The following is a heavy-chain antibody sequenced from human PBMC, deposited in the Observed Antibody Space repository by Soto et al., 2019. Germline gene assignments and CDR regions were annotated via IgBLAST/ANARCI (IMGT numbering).Heavy chain of an antibody. V-gene: IGHV4-59*01. J-gene: IGHJ3*01. CDR3: ARVWGGAFDF. Sequence: SAGSMRRDDWSWIRQPPGKGLEWIGYIYYSGSTKYNPSLKSRVTISVDTSKNRFSLRLSSVTAADTAVYYCARVWGGAFDFWGQGTVVT. CDR1: AGSMRRDD. D-gene: IGHD3-10*01. CDR2: IYYSGST.